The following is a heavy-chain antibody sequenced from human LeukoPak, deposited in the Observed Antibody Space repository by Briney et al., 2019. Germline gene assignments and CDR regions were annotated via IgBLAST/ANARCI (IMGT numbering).Heavy chain of an antibody. Sequence: SETLSLTCTVSGGSISSSSYYWGWIRQPPGKGLEWIGSIYYSGNTYYNPSLKSRVSISVDTSKNQFSLKLSSVTAADTAVYYCARINYYYDSSGPRGAFDIWDQGTMVTVSS. CDR2: IYYSGNT. V-gene: IGHV4-39*01. CDR1: GGSISSSSYY. J-gene: IGHJ3*02. CDR3: ARINYYYDSSGPRGAFDI. D-gene: IGHD3-22*01.